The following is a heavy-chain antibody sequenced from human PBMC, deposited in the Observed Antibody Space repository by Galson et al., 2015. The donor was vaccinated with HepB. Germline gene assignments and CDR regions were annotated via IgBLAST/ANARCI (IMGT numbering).Heavy chain of an antibody. Sequence: SLRLSCAASGFTFSSYNMNWVRQAPGKGLEWVSYISSSSSTIYYADSVKGRFTISRGDAENSLYLQMNDLRDEDTAVYYCARSSLGDYWGQGTLVTVSS. D-gene: IGHD6-13*01. CDR2: ISSSSSTI. CDR1: GFTFSSYN. J-gene: IGHJ4*02. CDR3: ARSSLGDY. V-gene: IGHV3-48*02.